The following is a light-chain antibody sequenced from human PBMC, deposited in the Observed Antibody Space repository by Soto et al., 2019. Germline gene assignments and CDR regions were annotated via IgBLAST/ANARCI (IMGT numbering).Light chain of an antibody. V-gene: IGLV4-69*01. Sequence: QPVLTQSPSASASRGASVKLTCTLSSGHSSYAIAWHQQQPEKGPRYLMKLNSDGSHSKGDGIPDRFSGSSSGAERYLTISSLQSEDEADYYCQTWGTGIQGVFGGGTKLTVL. CDR1: SGHSSYA. J-gene: IGLJ3*02. CDR2: LNSDGSH. CDR3: QTWGTGIQGV.